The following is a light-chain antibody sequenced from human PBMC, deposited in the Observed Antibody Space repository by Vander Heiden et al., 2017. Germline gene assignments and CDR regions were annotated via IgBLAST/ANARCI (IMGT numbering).Light chain of an antibody. CDR3: QQTYSTVFT. CDR1: QAIGTY. J-gene: IGKJ3*01. Sequence: DIQLPQSPSSLSASVGNRVTITCRANQAIGTYLSWFQQKPGKAPELLIHDASKLQGGVPSRFSGRGSGTDFTLTISSLQPEDFATYHCQQTYSTVFTFGPGTKVEIK. CDR2: DAS. V-gene: IGKV1-39*01.